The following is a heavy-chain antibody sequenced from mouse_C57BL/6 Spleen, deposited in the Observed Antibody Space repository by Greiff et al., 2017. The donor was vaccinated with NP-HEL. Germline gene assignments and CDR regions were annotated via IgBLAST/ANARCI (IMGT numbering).Heavy chain of an antibody. Sequence: VKLQESGPELVKPGASVKISCKASGYAFSSSWMNWVKQRPGKGLEWIGRIYPGDGDTNYNGKFKGKATLTAAKSSSTAYMQLSSLTSEDSAVYFCARGGVVATRYYFDYWGQGTTLTVSS. CDR2: IYPGDGDT. V-gene: IGHV1-82*01. CDR3: ARGGVVATRYYFDY. D-gene: IGHD1-1*01. J-gene: IGHJ2*01. CDR1: GYAFSSSW.